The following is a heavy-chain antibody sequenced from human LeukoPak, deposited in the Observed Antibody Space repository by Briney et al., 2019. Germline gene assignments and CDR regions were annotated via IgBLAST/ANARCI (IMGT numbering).Heavy chain of an antibody. CDR1: GYSISSGYY. D-gene: IGHD6-6*01. CDR2: IYHSGTT. CDR3: ARHAYSSSSPRLNWFDP. J-gene: IGHJ5*02. Sequence: KPSETLSLTCTVSGYSISSGYYWGWIRQPPGKGLEWIGSIYHSGTTYYNPSLKSRVTISVDTSKNQLSLKLSSVTAADTAVYYCARHAYSSSSPRLNWFDPWGQGTLVTVSS. V-gene: IGHV4-38-2*02.